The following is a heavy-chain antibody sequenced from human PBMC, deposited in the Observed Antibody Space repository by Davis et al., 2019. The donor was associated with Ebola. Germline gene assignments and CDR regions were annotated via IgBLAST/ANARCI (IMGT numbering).Heavy chain of an antibody. CDR1: GGSIRSYY. J-gene: IGHJ6*02. Sequence: SETLSLTCTVSGGSIRSYYWSWIRQPPGKGLEWIGYTYYSGSTNYNPSLKSRVTISVDTSKNQFSLKLSSVTAADTAVYYCARGNNYDFWSGRKYGMDVWGQGTTVTVSS. D-gene: IGHD3-3*01. V-gene: IGHV4-59*12. CDR3: ARGNNYDFWSGRKYGMDV. CDR2: TYYSGST.